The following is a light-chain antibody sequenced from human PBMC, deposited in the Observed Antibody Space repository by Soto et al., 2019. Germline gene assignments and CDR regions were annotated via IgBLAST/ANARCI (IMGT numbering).Light chain of an antibody. V-gene: IGLV2-14*03. CDR2: DVS. CDR3: SSYRSSSPLVV. Sequence: QSALTPPASVSGSPGQSITISCTGTISDIGDYNYVSWYQQHPGKAPKLMIYDVSNRPSGVSNRFSGSKSGYTASLTISGLQPEDEADYYCSSYRSSSPLVVFGGGTKLTVL. J-gene: IGLJ2*01. CDR1: ISDIGDYNY.